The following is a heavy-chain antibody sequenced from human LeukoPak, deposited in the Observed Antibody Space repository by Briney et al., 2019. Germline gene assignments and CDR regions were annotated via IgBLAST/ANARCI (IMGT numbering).Heavy chain of an antibody. J-gene: IGHJ4*02. CDR3: ARAFMYSSSWDDY. CDR2: ISSSSSYI. D-gene: IGHD6-13*01. V-gene: IGHV3-21*01. CDR1: GFTFSSYS. Sequence: GGSLRLSCAASGFTFSSYSMNWVRQAPGKGLEWVSSISSSSSYIYYADSVKGRFTISRDNAKNSLYLQMNNLRAEDTAVYYCARAFMYSSSWDDYWGQGTLVTVSS.